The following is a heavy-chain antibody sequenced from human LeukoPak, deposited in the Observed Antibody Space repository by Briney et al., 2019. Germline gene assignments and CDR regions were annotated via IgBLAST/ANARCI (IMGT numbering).Heavy chain of an antibody. CDR2: ISGSGGST. Sequence: PGRSLRLSCAASGFTFSSYAMSWVRQAPGKGLEWVSAISGSGGSTYYADSVKGRFTISRDNSKNTLYLQMNSLRAEDTAVYYCAKGFARSYCYYGMDVWGQGTTVTVSS. CDR3: AKGFARSYCYYGMDV. J-gene: IGHJ6*02. V-gene: IGHV3-23*01. CDR1: GFTFSSYA.